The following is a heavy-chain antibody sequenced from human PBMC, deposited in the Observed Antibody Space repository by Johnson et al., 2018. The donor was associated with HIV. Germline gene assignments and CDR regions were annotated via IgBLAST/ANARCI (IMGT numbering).Heavy chain of an antibody. CDR2: ISYDGSNK. CDR3: AKDLAGHNAFDI. V-gene: IGHV3-30*18. D-gene: IGHD6-19*01. CDR1: GFTFSSFG. Sequence: QVQLVESGGGLIQPGGSLRLSCAASGFTFSSFGMHWVRQAPAKGLEWVAVISYDGSNKYYADSVKGRFTISRDNSKNTLYLQMNSLRAEDTAVYYCAKDLAGHNAFDIWGQGTMVTVSS. J-gene: IGHJ3*02.